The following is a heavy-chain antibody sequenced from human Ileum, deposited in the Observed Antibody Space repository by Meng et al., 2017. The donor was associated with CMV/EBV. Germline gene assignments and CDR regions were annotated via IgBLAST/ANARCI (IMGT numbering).Heavy chain of an antibody. D-gene: IGHD1-26*01. CDR2: INHSGST. Sequence: LSLTCAVYGGSFSGYYWSWMHQPPGKGLEWIGEINHSGSTNYNPSLKSRVTISVDTSKNQFSLKLSSVTAADTAVYYCARVGGSYSSWGQGTLVTVSS. CDR1: GGSFSGYY. V-gene: IGHV4-34*01. CDR3: ARVGGSYSS. J-gene: IGHJ5*02.